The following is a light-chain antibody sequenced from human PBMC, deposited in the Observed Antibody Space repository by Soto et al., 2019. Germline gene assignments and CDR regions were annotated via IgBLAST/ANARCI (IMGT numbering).Light chain of an antibody. CDR1: QSVGSTF. Sequence: EIVLTQSPGTLSLSPGERATLSCRASQSVGSTFLAWYQQKPGQAPRLLIYGVSTRATGIPDRFSGSWSGTDFTLSISRLEPEDSVVYYCQQWTFGQGTKVEIK. V-gene: IGKV3-20*01. CDR2: GVS. CDR3: QQWT. J-gene: IGKJ1*01.